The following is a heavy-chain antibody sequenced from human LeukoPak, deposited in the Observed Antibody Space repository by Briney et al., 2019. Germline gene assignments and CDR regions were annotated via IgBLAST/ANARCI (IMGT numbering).Heavy chain of an antibody. J-gene: IGHJ4*02. D-gene: IGHD6-13*01. CDR1: GYTFISYG. CDR2: ISAYNGNT. Sequence: ASVKVSCKASGYTFISYGINWVRQAPGQGLEWMGWISAYNGNTNYAQKLQGRVTMTTDTSTSTAYMELSSLRSEDTAVYYCARNTGYSSSWYADYWGQGTLVTVSS. CDR3: ARNTGYSSSWYADY. V-gene: IGHV1-18*01.